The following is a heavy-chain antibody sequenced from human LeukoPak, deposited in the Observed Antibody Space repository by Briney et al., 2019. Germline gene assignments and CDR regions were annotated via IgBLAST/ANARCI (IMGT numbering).Heavy chain of an antibody. CDR2: IIPIFGTA. V-gene: IGHV1-69*05. Sequence: SVKVSCKASGGTFSSYAISWVRQAPGQGLEWMGRIIPIFGTANYAQKFQGRATITTDESTSTAYMELSSLRSEDTAVYYCAREAQIRSSGYSFDYWGQGTLVTVSS. CDR3: AREAQIRSSGYSFDY. CDR1: GGTFSSYA. J-gene: IGHJ4*02. D-gene: IGHD3-22*01.